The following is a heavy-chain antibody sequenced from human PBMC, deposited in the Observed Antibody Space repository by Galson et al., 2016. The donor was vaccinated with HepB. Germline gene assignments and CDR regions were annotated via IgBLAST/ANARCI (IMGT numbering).Heavy chain of an antibody. J-gene: IGHJ3*02. CDR2: IYSGGDT. CDR1: GFTFSAYA. Sequence: SLRLSCAASGFTFSAYAMTWVRQVPGKGLEWVSIIYSGGDTYYADSVKGRFTISRDTLRNTLFVQMNSLRAENTAVYYCARGNDHGTGAFGIWGQGTMVTVSS. V-gene: IGHV3-66*01. CDR3: ARGNDHGTGAFGI. D-gene: IGHD1-1*01.